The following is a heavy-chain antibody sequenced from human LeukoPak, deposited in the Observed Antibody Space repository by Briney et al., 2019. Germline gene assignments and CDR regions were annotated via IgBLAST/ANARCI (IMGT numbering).Heavy chain of an antibody. CDR1: GFTFSNYW. V-gene: IGHV3-7*01. J-gene: IGHJ5*02. CDR3: AREISSWYRTEGRFDP. D-gene: IGHD6-13*01. CDR2: IKQDGSEK. Sequence: PGGSLRLSCAASGFTFSNYWMSWVRQAPGKGLEWVANIKQDGSEKSYVDSVTGRFTIPRDNAKNSLYLQMNSLRAEDTAVYYCAREISSWYRTEGRFDPWGQGTLVTVSS.